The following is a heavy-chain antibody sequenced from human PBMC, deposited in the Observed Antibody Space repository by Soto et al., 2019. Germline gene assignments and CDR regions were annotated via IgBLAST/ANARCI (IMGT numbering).Heavy chain of an antibody. D-gene: IGHD3-3*01. V-gene: IGHV3-21*01. CDR3: ARDRRRFWSGYYASRTTYYYGMDV. CDR1: GFTFSSYS. J-gene: IGHJ6*02. Sequence: PGGSLRLSCAASGFTFSSYSMNWVRQAPGKGLEWVSSISSSSSYIHYADSVKGRFTISRDNAKNSLYLQMNSLRAEDTAVYYCARDRRRFWSGYYASRTTYYYGMDVWGQGTTVTVSS. CDR2: ISSSSSYI.